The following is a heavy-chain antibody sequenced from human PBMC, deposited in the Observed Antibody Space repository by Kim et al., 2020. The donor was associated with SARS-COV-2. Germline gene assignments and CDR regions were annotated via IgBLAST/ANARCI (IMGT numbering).Heavy chain of an antibody. Sequence: GGSLRLSCAASGFTFSSYAMHWVRQAPGKGLEWVAVISYDGSNKYYADSVKGRFTISRDNSKNTLYLQMNSLRAEDTAVYYCARDLLSGGDYWGQGTLVTVSS. CDR1: GFTFSSYA. D-gene: IGHD3-9*01. V-gene: IGHV3-30*04. CDR3: ARDLLSGGDY. CDR2: ISYDGSNK. J-gene: IGHJ4*02.